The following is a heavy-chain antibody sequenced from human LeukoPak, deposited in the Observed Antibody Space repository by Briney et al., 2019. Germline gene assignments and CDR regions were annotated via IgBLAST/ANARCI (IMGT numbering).Heavy chain of an antibody. Sequence: GGSLRLSCAASGFTFSSYWMHWVRQAPGKGLVWVSRINTDGSSTSYADSVKGRFTISRDNAKNTLYLQMNSLRAEDTTIYYRAKGGQKDFDHWGQGTLVTVSS. V-gene: IGHV3-74*01. CDR2: INTDGSST. J-gene: IGHJ4*02. CDR1: GFTFSSYW. D-gene: IGHD3-16*01. CDR3: AKGGQKDFDH.